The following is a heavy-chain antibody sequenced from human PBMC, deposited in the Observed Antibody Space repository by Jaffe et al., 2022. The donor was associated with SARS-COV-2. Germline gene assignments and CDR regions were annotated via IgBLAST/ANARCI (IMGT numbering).Heavy chain of an antibody. J-gene: IGHJ4*02. CDR2: ISSSGSTI. D-gene: IGHD6-6*01. Sequence: EVQLVESGGGLVQPGGSLRLSCAASGFTFSSYEMNWVRQAPGKGLEWVSYISSSGSTIYYADSVKGRFTISRDNAKNSLYLQMNSLRAEDTAVYYCARAVPMKSSSWLDYWGQGTLVTVSS. V-gene: IGHV3-48*03. CDR1: GFTFSSYE. CDR3: ARAVPMKSSSWLDY.